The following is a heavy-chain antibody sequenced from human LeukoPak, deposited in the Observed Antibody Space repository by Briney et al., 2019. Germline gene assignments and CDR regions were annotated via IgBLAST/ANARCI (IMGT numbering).Heavy chain of an antibody. J-gene: IGHJ5*02. CDR3: ARGLGWDSGTYLGA. CDR1: GYTFTGYY. Sequence: ASVKVSCKASGYTFTGYYMHWVRQAPGQGLEWMGRINPNSGDTNYAQKFQGRVSMTRDTSISTAYMDLSGLRSDDTALYYCARGLGWDSGTYLGAWGQGTLVTVSS. CDR2: INPNSGDT. V-gene: IGHV1-2*06. D-gene: IGHD1-26*01.